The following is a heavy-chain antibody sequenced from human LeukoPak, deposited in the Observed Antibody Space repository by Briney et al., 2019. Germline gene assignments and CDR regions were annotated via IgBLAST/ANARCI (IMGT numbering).Heavy chain of an antibody. Sequence: GGCLRLSWAASGFSFSSYTMNWVRQAPGKGREWVSSISSSSSYIYYADSVKGRFTSSRNNAKNSLYLQKNSLRAENTAVYYVAKGSSSGWYTDYYYYGMDVWGKGTTVTVSS. V-gene: IGHV3-21*01. J-gene: IGHJ6*04. CDR3: AKGSSSGWYTDYYYYGMDV. D-gene: IGHD6-19*01. CDR2: ISSSSSYI. CDR1: GFSFSSYT.